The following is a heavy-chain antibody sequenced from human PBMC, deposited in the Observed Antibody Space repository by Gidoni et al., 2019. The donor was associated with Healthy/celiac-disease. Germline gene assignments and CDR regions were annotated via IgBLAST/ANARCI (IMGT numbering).Heavy chain of an antibody. CDR2: ISGSGGST. J-gene: IGHJ6*02. CDR1: GLTFSSYA. V-gene: IGHV3-23*01. CDR3: AKSVGYSGYDSIYYYYGMDV. Sequence: EVQLLESGGGLVQPGGSLRISCAASGLTFSSYAMSWVRQAPGKGLGWVSAISGSGGSTYYADSVKGRFTISRDNSKNTLYLQMNSLRAEDTAVYYCAKSVGYSGYDSIYYYYGMDVWGQGTTVTVSS. D-gene: IGHD5-12*01.